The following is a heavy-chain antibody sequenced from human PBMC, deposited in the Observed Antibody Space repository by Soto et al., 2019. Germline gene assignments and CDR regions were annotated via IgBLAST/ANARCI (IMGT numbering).Heavy chain of an antibody. Sequence: QLQLQESGPGLVKPSETLSLTCTVSGGSISSGSYYWGWIRQSPGKVLEWIGSIYYRGNTYNNPSLKSRVTISVDTSKHQFSLKMSSVTATDTAVYYCARHKDTSSRYLLPDNWGQGTLVTVSS. CDR2: IYYRGNT. D-gene: IGHD6-13*01. CDR3: ARHKDTSSRYLLPDN. J-gene: IGHJ4*02. CDR1: GGSISSGSYY. V-gene: IGHV4-39*01.